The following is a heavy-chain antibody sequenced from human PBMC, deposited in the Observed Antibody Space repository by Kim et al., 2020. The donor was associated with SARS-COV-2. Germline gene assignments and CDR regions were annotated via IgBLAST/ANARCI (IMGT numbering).Heavy chain of an antibody. V-gene: IGHV3-11*06. J-gene: IGHJ6*02. CDR3: ARDRYSGYDYSYYYGMDV. Sequence: KGRFTISRDNAKNSLYLQMNSLRAEDTAVYYCARDRYSGYDYSYYYGMDVWGQGTTVTVSS. D-gene: IGHD5-12*01.